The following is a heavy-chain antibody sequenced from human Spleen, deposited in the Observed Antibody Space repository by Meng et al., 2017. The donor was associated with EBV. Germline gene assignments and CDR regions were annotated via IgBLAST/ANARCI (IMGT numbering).Heavy chain of an antibody. CDR3: ARKSDYGGNFYYFDN. V-gene: IGHV1-18*01. J-gene: IGHJ4*02. D-gene: IGHD4-23*01. CDR1: GYTFTSYG. Sequence: QVHLSQSGAEVKKPGASVKVSCKTSGYTFTSYGITWVRQAPGQGLEWMGWISGYNGYTNYAQNLQDRVTMTTDTSTSTAYMELRSLRSDDTAVYYCARKSDYGGNFYYFDNWGQGTLVTVSS. CDR2: ISGYNGYT.